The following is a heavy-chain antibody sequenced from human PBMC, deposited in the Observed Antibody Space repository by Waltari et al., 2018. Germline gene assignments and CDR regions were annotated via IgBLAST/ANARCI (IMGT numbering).Heavy chain of an antibody. CDR2: ISSSSSTI. CDR1: GFTFSSYS. V-gene: IGHV3-48*01. CDR3: ANINYYGSGSYFDY. D-gene: IGHD3-10*01. J-gene: IGHJ4*02. Sequence: EVQLVESGGGLVQPGGSLRLSCAASGFTFSSYSMNWVRQAPGKGLEWVSYISSSSSTIYYADSVKGRFTISRDNSKNTLYLQMNSLRAEDTAVYYCANINYYGSGSYFDYWGQGTLVTVSS.